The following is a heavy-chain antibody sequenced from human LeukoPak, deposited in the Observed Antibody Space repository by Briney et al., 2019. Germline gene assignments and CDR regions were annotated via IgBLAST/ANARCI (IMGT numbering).Heavy chain of an antibody. J-gene: IGHJ4*02. V-gene: IGHV1-18*01. CDR3: ARGSAWYFPCDF. CDR2: ISVYNGNT. Sequence: SVKVSCKASGYSFTNNGISWVRQAPGQGLEWVGWISVYNGNTNYGQKFQGRVTMSTDSSTNTAYMELRGLRSDDTAVYYCARGSAWYFPCDFWGQGTLVTVSS. CDR1: GYSFTNNG. D-gene: IGHD6-19*01.